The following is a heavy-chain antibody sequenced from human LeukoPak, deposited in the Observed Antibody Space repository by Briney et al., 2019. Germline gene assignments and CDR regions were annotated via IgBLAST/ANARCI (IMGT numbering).Heavy chain of an antibody. CDR3: SNGRTSSGTLQHDY. Sequence: GGSLRLSCAASGFTFSSYAVSWVRQAPGKGLEWVSAISGSGGSTYYADSVKGRFTISRDNSKNTLYLQMNSLRAEDTALYYCSNGRTSSGTLQHDYWGQGTLVTVSS. CDR1: GFTFSSYA. J-gene: IGHJ4*02. D-gene: IGHD6-19*01. CDR2: ISGSGGST. V-gene: IGHV3-23*01.